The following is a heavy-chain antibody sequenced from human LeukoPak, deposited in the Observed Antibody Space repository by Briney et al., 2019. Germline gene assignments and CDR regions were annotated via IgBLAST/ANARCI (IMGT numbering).Heavy chain of an antibody. CDR3: ARDRKPAGYCSSTSCYLLNWFDP. CDR2: INPNSGGT. Sequence: ASLKLSCKASGYTFTGYYMQWVRQAPGQGLEWMGWINPNSGGTNYAQKFQGRVTMTRDTSISTAYMELSRLRSDDTAVYYCARDRKPAGYCSSTSCYLLNWFDPWGQGTLVTVSS. J-gene: IGHJ5*02. CDR1: GYTFTGYY. V-gene: IGHV1-2*02. D-gene: IGHD2-2*01.